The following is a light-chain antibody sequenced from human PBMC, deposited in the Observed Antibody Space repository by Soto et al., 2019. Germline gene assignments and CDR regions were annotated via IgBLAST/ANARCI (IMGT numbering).Light chain of an antibody. J-gene: IGLJ1*01. CDR2: DVS. V-gene: IGLV2-14*01. CDR1: ISDVGGYNS. CDR3: SSYTSNSTRV. Sequence: QSVLTQPASVCGSPGQSITISCTGTISDVGGYNSVSWYQQHPGKAPKVMMYDVSNRPSGVSNRFSGSKSGNTASLTISGLQAEDEADYYCSSYTSNSTRVFGTGTKLTVL.